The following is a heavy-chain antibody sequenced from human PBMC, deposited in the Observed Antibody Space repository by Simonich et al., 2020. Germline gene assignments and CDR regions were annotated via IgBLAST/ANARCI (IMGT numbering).Heavy chain of an antibody. J-gene: IGHJ4*02. D-gene: IGHD7-27*01. Sequence: QVQLVQSGAEVKKPGASVKVSCKASGYTFTSYGISWVRQAPGQGLEWMGGISAYKGNTNYAQKLQGRVTMTTDTSTSTAYMELRSLRSDDTAVYYCARTLLTGDRRAYYFDYWGQGTLVTVSS. V-gene: IGHV1-18*01. CDR1: GYTFTSYG. CDR2: ISAYKGNT. CDR3: ARTLLTGDRRAYYFDY.